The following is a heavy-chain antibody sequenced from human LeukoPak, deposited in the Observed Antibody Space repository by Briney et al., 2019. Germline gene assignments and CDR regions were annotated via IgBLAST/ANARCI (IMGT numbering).Heavy chain of an antibody. CDR2: ISYDGSNK. CDR1: GFTFSRYG. J-gene: IGHJ4*02. D-gene: IGHD5-24*01. Sequence: GGSLRLSCAGSGFTFSRYGMHWVRQAPGKGLEWVAVISYDGSNKYYADSVKGRFTISRDNSKNTLYLQMNSLRAEDTAVYYCAKARGDGYNWENYSGFDYWGQGTLVTVSS. V-gene: IGHV3-30*18. CDR3: AKARGDGYNWENYSGFDY.